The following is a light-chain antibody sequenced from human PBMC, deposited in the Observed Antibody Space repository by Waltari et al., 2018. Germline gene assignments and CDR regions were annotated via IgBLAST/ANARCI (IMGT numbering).Light chain of an antibody. Sequence: DVVMTQSPLSLPVTLGQSASISCKSSQSLVHSDGNTHLNWFQQRPGQSPRRLIYRVSKRDSGVPDRFSGSGSGTDFTLKISRVEAEDVGVYYCMQGTHWPYTFGQWTKLDIK. CDR1: QSLVHSDGNTH. V-gene: IGKV2-30*02. J-gene: IGKJ2*01. CDR3: MQGTHWPYT. CDR2: RVS.